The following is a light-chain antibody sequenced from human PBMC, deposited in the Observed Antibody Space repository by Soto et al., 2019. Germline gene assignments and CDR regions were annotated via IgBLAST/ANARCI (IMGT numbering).Light chain of an antibody. CDR2: DAS. CDR1: QSVSSY. Sequence: EIVMTQSPPTLSVSPGERATLSCRASQSVSSYLAWYQQKPGQAPRLLIYDASNRATGIPARFSGSGSGTDFTLTISSLEPEDFAVYYCQQRSNWPPLTFGGGTKVDIK. J-gene: IGKJ4*01. V-gene: IGKV3-11*01. CDR3: QQRSNWPPLT.